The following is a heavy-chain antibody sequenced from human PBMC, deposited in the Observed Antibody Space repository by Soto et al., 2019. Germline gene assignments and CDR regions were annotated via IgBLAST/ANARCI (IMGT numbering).Heavy chain of an antibody. CDR3: ARGWGRIFDY. J-gene: IGHJ4*02. CDR2: INHSGST. Sequence: QVQLQQWGAGLLKPSETLSLTCAVYGGSFSGYYWNWIRQPPGKGLEWIGEINHSGSTNYNPSLTSRVTISLDTSKNQLSLKLSSVTAADTAVYYCARGWGRIFDYWGQGTLVTVSS. CDR1: GGSFSGYY. V-gene: IGHV4-34*01. D-gene: IGHD7-27*01.